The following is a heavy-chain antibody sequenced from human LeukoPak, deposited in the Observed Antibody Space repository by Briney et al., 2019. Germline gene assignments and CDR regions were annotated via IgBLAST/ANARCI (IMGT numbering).Heavy chain of an antibody. CDR1: GYSFTSYW. CDR3: ARLVRYFDWLNNWFDP. Sequence: GESLKISCQGSGYSFTSYWIGWVRQMPGKGLEWMGIIYPGDSDTRYSPSFQGQVTISADKSISTAYLQWSSLKASDTAMYYCARLVRYFDWLNNWFDPWGQGTLVTVSS. V-gene: IGHV5-51*01. J-gene: IGHJ5*02. D-gene: IGHD3-9*01. CDR2: IYPGDSDT.